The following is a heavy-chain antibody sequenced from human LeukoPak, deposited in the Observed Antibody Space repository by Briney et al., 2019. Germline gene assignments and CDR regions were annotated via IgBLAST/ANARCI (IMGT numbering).Heavy chain of an antibody. V-gene: IGHV3-74*01. D-gene: IGHD2-15*01. CDR1: GFTFSSYW. Sequence: GGSLRLSCAASGFTFSSYWMHWVRQAPGKGLVWVSRISPDGSSTSYADSVKGRFTISRDSAKNTLYLQMNSLRAEDTAVYYCARAGDRSGPNDDPFDIWGQGTMVTVSS. CDR2: ISPDGSST. CDR3: ARAGDRSGPNDDPFDI. J-gene: IGHJ3*02.